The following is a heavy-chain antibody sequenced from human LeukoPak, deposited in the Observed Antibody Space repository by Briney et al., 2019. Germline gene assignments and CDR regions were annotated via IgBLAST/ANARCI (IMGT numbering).Heavy chain of an antibody. D-gene: IGHD6-13*01. CDR1: GFTVSSNF. CDR2: IFSSGTT. CDR3: GGSEAAAGVDY. V-gene: IGHV3-53*01. Sequence: GGSLRLSCAASGFTVSSNFLNWVRQAPGKGLEWVSVIFSSGTTYYADSVKGRFTISRDKSKNTLYLQMNSLRAEDTAVYYCGGSEAAAGVDYWGQGTLVTVSS. J-gene: IGHJ4*02.